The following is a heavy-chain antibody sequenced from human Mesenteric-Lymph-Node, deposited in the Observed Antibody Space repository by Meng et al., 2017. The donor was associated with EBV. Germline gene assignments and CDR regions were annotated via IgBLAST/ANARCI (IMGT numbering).Heavy chain of an antibody. CDR2: IYYSGVT. Sequence: EAGPRLVKPSETLSLTCAVSGGPISTANYYWSVVRQPPGKGLEWLGGIYYSGVTYYNPSLTSRVDLSVDTSKNRFSLKLFSLTTEDTAVYFCVRSRGWTQVEWFDPWGPGILVTVSS. V-gene: IGHV4-39*01. D-gene: IGHD3/OR15-3a*01. CDR3: VRSRGWTQVEWFDP. CDR1: GGPISTANYY. J-gene: IGHJ5*02.